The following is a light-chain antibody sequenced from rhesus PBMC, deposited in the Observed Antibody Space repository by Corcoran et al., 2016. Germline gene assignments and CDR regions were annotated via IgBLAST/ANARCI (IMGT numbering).Light chain of an antibody. CDR1: AGAVTGSHY. V-gene: IGLV7-88*01. CDR2: DTT. CDR3: CLHYRSPHLV. Sequence: QAVVTQEPSLTVSPGGTVTLTCGSSAGAVTGSHYPYWFQQKPGQGPRTLIYDTTNKFSWTPARFSGSLLGGKAALTLSGMQPEDEAEYYCCLHYRSPHLVFGSGTKLTVL. J-gene: IGLJ6*01.